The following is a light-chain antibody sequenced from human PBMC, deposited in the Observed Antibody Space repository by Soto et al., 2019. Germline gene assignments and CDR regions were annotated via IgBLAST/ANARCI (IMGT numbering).Light chain of an antibody. J-gene: IGLJ2*01. CDR1: SSNIGNNA. Sequence: QSVLTQPPSVSEAPRQRVTISCSGSSSNIGNNAVNWYQQLPGKAPKLLIYYDDLLPSGVSDRFSGSKSGTSASLAISGLQSEDVAEYYYSAWDDSLNGVVFGGGTKLTVL. V-gene: IGLV1-36*01. CDR3: SAWDDSLNGVV. CDR2: YDD.